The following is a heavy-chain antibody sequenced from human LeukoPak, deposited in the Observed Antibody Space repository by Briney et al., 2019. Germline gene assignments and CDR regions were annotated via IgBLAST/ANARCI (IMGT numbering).Heavy chain of an antibody. D-gene: IGHD1-1*01. CDR2: IRHSGGNT. J-gene: IGHJ3*01. CDR1: GFTFSNYA. Sequence: GGSLRLSCAASGFTFSNYAMSWVRQAPGKGLEWVSGIRHSGGNTYSADSVKGRFTISRDNSKSTLYLQMNRLRAEDSALYFCATDNCNDVSGAFDVWGQGTVVTVSS. CDR3: ATDNCNDVSGAFDV. V-gene: IGHV3-23*01.